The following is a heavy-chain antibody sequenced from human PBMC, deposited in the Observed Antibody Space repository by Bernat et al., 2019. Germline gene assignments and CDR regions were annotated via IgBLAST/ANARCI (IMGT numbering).Heavy chain of an antibody. CDR3: ARDDHGEYYFDY. CDR1: GGSISSCGYY. Sequence: QVQLQQSGPGLVKPSQTLSLTCTVSGGSISSCGYYWSWIRQHPGKGREWIGYIYYSASTYYDPSRKSRVTISVDTYKNQFSLKLSSVTAADTAVYYCARDDHGEYYFDYWGQGTPVTVSS. V-gene: IGHV4-31*03. CDR2: IYYSAST. J-gene: IGHJ4*02. D-gene: IGHD3-10*01.